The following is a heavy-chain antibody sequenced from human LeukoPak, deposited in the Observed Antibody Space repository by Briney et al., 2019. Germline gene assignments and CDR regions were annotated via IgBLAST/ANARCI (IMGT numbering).Heavy chain of an antibody. CDR1: GGSISSYY. J-gene: IGHJ4*02. Sequence: SETLSLTCTVSGGSISSYYWGWIRQPPGKGLEWIGSIYYSGSTYYNPSLKSRVTISVDTSKNQFSLKLSSVTAADTAVYYCARHVRSLGDGYNYFDYWGQGTLVTVSS. D-gene: IGHD5-24*01. V-gene: IGHV4-39*01. CDR2: IYYSGST. CDR3: ARHVRSLGDGYNYFDY.